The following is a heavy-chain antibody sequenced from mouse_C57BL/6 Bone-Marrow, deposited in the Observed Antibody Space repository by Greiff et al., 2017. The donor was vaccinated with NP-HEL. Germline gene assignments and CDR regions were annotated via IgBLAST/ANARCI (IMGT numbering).Heavy chain of an antibody. J-gene: IGHJ2*01. Sequence: VQLQQSGPGLAKPSQTLSLTCSVTGYSITSDYWNWIRQFPGNKLEYMGYISYSGSTYYNPSLKSRISITRDTSKNQYYLQLNSVTTEDTSTYYGARGDYGNYECFDYWGQGTTLTVSS. CDR2: ISYSGST. V-gene: IGHV3-8*01. CDR3: ARGDYGNYECFDY. D-gene: IGHD2-1*01. CDR1: GYSITSDY.